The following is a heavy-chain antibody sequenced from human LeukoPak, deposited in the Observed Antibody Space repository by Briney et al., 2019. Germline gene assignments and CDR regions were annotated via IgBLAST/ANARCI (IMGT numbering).Heavy chain of an antibody. CDR3: ARDRVRYSGSTRRRYYYYGIDV. D-gene: IGHD1-26*01. CDR1: GYTFTSYY. Sequence: ASVKVSCTASGYTFTSYYMNWVRQAPGQGLEWMGIINPSGGSTSYAQNLKGRVTITRDTSTSTVYMELSSLRSEDTAVYYCARDRVRYSGSTRRRYYYYGIDVWGQGTTVNVSS. CDR2: INPSGGST. V-gene: IGHV1-46*04. J-gene: IGHJ6*02.